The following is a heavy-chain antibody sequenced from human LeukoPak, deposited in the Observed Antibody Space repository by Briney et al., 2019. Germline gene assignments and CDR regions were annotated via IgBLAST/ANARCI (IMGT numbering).Heavy chain of an antibody. V-gene: IGHV1-69*13. CDR3: ARAEAYCGGDCTYNWFDP. J-gene: IGHJ5*02. CDR1: GGTFSSYA. CDR2: IIPIFGTA. D-gene: IGHD2-21*02. Sequence: SVTVSCTASGGTFSSYAISWVRQAPGQGLEWMGGIIPIFGTANYAQKFQGRVTITADESTSTAYMELSSLRSEDTAVYYCARAEAYCGGDCTYNWFDPWGQETLVTVSS.